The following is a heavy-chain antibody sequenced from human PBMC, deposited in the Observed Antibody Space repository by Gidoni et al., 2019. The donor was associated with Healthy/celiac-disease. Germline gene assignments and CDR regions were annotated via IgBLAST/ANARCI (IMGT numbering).Heavy chain of an antibody. J-gene: IGHJ5*02. D-gene: IGHD1-26*01. CDR1: GFTFSSYS. Sequence: EVQLVESGGGLVQPGGSLRLSCAASGFTFSSYSRNWVRQAPGKGLEWVSSISSCSSYIYYADSVKGRFTTSRDNAKNSLYLQMNSRRAEDTAVYYCARDIWDSGSYPSWFDPWGQGTLVTVSS. CDR2: ISSCSSYI. CDR3: ARDIWDSGSYPSWFDP. V-gene: IGHV3-21*01.